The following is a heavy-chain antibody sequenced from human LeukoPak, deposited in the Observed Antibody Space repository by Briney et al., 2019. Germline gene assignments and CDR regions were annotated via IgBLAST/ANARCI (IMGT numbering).Heavy chain of an antibody. V-gene: IGHV4-39*07. CDR3: AREGEVTMLRGVLNWFDP. J-gene: IGHJ5*02. D-gene: IGHD3-10*01. Sequence: SETLSLTCTVSGGSIRSSTYYWGWIRQPPGKGLEWIGSVYYSGSTFYNPSLKSRVTISADTSKNQFSLKLNSVTAADTAVYYCAREGEVTMLRGVLNWFDPWGQGALVTVSS. CDR1: GGSIRSSTYY. CDR2: VYYSGST.